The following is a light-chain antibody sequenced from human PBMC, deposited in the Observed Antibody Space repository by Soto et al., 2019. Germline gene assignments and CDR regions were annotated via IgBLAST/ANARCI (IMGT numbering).Light chain of an antibody. CDR2: DVS. V-gene: IGLV2-14*02. CDR3: SSYTNTSTLV. Sequence: QSVLTQPASVSGSPGQSITISCTGTSSDVGAYNLVSWYQQHPGRAPKLFTFDVSDRPSGVSDRFSGSKSGNTASLTISGLQAEDEASYYCSSYTNTSTLVFGGGTKLTVL. CDR1: SSDVGAYNL. J-gene: IGLJ3*02.